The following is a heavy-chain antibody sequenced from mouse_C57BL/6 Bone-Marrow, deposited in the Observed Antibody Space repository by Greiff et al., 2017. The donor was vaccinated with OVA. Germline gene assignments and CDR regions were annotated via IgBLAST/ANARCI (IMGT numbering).Heavy chain of an antibody. D-gene: IGHD2-12*01. J-gene: IGHJ3*01. Sequence: QVQLQQPGAELVKPGASVKLSCKASGYTFTSYWITWVKQRPGQGLEWIGDIYPGSGSTNYNEKFKSKATLTVDTSSSTAYMQLSSLTSEDSAVYYCARGTDTTSAGIDYWGQGTLVTVSA. CDR1: GYTFTSYW. CDR2: IYPGSGST. CDR3: ARGTDTTSAGIDY. V-gene: IGHV1-55*01.